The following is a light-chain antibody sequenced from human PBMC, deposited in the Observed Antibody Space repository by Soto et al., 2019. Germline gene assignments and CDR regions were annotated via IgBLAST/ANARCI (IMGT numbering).Light chain of an antibody. Sequence: EIVLTQSPGTLSLSPGERATLSCRASQSVTNDYVAWYQRKPGQAPRLLIYGASYRATDIPRRFSGSGSGTDFPLTITRLEPEDFAVYYCRQYGSSPPTFGQGTKVEIK. CDR3: RQYGSSPPT. J-gene: IGKJ1*01. CDR1: QSVTNDY. CDR2: GAS. V-gene: IGKV3-20*01.